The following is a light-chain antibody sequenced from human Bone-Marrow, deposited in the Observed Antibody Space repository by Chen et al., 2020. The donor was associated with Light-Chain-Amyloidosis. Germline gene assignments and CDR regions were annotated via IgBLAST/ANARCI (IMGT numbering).Light chain of an antibody. V-gene: IGKV1-5*03. Sequence: DIQMTQSPSTLSGSVGDRVTITCRASQSISSWLAWYQQKPGKAPKLLIYQASTLISGVPSRFSGSGAGTELMFTISDLQPDEFAPYYCQQYESYPRTFGQGTKVEI. CDR2: QAS. CDR3: QQYESYPRT. J-gene: IGKJ1*01. CDR1: QSISSW.